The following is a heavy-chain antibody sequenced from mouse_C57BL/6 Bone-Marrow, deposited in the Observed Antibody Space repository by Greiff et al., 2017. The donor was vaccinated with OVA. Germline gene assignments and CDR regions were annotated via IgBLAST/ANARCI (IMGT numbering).Heavy chain of an antibody. CDR1: GFNIKNTY. D-gene: IGHD1-1*01. CDR3: ARGNFGSSLYAMDY. Sequence: EVQLQQSVAELVRPGASVKLSCTASGFNIKNTYMHWVKQRPEQGLEWIGRIDPANDTTKYAPKFQGKATMTADTSSNTAYLQLSSLSSEDTAVYCCARGNFGSSLYAMDYWGQGTSVTVSS. J-gene: IGHJ4*01. CDR2: IDPANDTT. V-gene: IGHV14-3*01.